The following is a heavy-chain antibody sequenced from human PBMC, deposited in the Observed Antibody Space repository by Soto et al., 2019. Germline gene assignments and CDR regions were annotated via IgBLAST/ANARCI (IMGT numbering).Heavy chain of an antibody. CDR1: GGTFSSYA. CDR2: VIPIPGTA. Sequence: QVQLVQSGAEVKKPGSSVKVSCKAAGGTFSSYAISWVRQAPGQGLEWMGGVIPIPGTANYAQKVQGRDTITADESTSTAYMELSSLRSEDTSVYYCARSQGSSTSLESSYYYYYGMDVWGQGRTVTVSS. CDR3: ARSQGSSTSLESSYYYYYGMDV. J-gene: IGHJ6*02. D-gene: IGHD2-2*01. V-gene: IGHV1-69*01.